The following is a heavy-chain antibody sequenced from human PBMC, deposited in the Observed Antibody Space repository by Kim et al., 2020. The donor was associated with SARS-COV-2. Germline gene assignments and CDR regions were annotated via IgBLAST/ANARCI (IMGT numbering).Heavy chain of an antibody. J-gene: IGHJ4*02. V-gene: IGHV3-49*04. Sequence: GGSLRLSCTASGFTFGDYAMSWVRQAPGKGLEWVGFIRSKAYGGTTEYAASVKGRFTISRDDSKSIAYLQMNSLKTEDTAVYYCTVEVAVSDENWNYFWGGTSGDYRGQGTLVTVSS. CDR3: TVEVAVSDENWNYFWGGTSGDY. CDR2: IRSKAYGGTT. CDR1: GFTFGDYA. D-gene: IGHD1-7*01.